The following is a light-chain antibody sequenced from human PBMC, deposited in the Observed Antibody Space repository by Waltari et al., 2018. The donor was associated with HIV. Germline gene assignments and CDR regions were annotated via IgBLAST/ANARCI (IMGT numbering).Light chain of an antibody. J-gene: IGLJ1*01. Sequence: HSVLTQPPSASGTSGQTVIIPCSANGSYIGSHSLTWYQHLPGATPKLVIYNNDQRPSGVPDRFSGSKSATSASLAITGVQSGDEGDYYCATWDDTLVTLVFGSGTRVVV. CDR1: GSYIGSHS. CDR3: ATWDDTLVTLV. V-gene: IGLV1-44*01. CDR2: NND.